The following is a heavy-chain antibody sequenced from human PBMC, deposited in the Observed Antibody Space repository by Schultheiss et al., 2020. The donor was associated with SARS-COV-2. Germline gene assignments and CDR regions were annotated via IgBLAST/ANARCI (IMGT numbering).Heavy chain of an antibody. J-gene: IGHJ1*01. CDR2: VKSKADGGTT. CDR3: TTANN. V-gene: IGHV3-15*07. Sequence: GGSLRLSCAVSGFTFSDAWMNWVRQAPGKGLEWVGRVKSKADGGTTAYATPVKGRFTISRDDSKATVYLQMSSLQIEDTAVYYCTTANNWGQGALVTVSS. CDR1: GFTFSDAW.